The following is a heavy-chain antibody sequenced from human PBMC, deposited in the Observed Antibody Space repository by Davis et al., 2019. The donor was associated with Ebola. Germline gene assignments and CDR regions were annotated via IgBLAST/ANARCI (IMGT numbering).Heavy chain of an antibody. CDR3: AREDGGYWD. V-gene: IGHV3-30*04. CDR2: IRHDASNT. D-gene: IGHD5-12*01. Sequence: GESLKISCAASGFTFRNFAMHWVRQAPGKGLEWVASIRHDASNTYDADSVKGRFTISRDNSKNTLYLEMNGLRVEDVAIYYCAREDGGYWDWGQGTLVTVS. J-gene: IGHJ4*02. CDR1: GFTFRNFA.